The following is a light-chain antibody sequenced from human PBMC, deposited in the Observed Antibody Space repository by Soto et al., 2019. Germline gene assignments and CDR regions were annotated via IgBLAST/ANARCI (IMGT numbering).Light chain of an antibody. Sequence: EIVLTQSPATLSLSPGERATLSCRASQSVSSYLAWYQQKPGQAPRLLIFGASDRATGIPDRFSGSGSGTDFTLTIDRLEPEDFAMYYCQKYSDSPPTFGQGTKVDIK. V-gene: IGKV3-20*01. CDR1: QSVSSY. J-gene: IGKJ1*01. CDR2: GAS. CDR3: QKYSDSPPT.